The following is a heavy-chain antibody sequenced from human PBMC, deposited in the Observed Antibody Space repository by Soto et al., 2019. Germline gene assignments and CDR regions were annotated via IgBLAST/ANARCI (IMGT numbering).Heavy chain of an antibody. J-gene: IGHJ5*02. V-gene: IGHV3-7*01. CDR2: INQDGSDQ. Sequence: EVQVVESGGGLVQPGGSLRLSCAASGFIFSNHWMTWVRQVPGKGLEWVANINQDGSDQYYLDSVKGRFTISRDNAKNSLFLQMNSLRVEDTAVYYGATSMRHTLDPWGQGTLVTVSS. CDR3: ATSMRHTLDP. CDR1: GFIFSNHW. D-gene: IGHD2-8*01.